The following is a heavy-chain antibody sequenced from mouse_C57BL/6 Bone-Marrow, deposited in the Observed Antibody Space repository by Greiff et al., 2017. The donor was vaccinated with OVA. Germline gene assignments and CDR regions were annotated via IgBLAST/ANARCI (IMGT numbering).Heavy chain of an antibody. CDR2: ISSGGSYT. Sequence: EVKLVESGGDLVKPGGSLKLSCAASGFTFSSYGMSWVRQTPDKRLEWVATISSGGSYTYYPDSVKGRFTLSRDNAKTTLYLQMSSLKAEDTAMYYSARLFAYWGQGTLVTVSA. CDR3: ARLFAY. V-gene: IGHV5-6*01. CDR1: GFTFSSYG. J-gene: IGHJ3*01.